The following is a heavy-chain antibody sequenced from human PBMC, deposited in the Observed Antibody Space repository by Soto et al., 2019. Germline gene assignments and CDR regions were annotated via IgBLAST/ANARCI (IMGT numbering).Heavy chain of an antibody. CDR3: ARRPFWSGYFTYYFDY. J-gene: IGHJ4*02. CDR2: IYYSGST. Sequence: SETLSLTCTVSGGSISSGGYYWSWIRQHPGKGLEWIGYIYYSGSTYYNPSLKSRVTISVDTSKNQFSLKLSSVTAADTAVYYCARRPFWSGYFTYYFDYWGQGTLVTVSS. V-gene: IGHV4-31*03. CDR1: GGSISSGGYY. D-gene: IGHD3-3*01.